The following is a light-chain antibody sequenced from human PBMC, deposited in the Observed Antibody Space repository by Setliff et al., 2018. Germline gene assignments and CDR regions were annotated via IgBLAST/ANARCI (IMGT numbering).Light chain of an antibody. Sequence: QSVLTQPPSAYGSPGQSVAISCTGTSRDVGGFNFVSWYQQHPGKAPKLIIYEVSKRPSGVPDRFSGSKSGNTASLTVSGLQAEDEADYYCSSYAGNYIEVFGSGTNVTVL. CDR1: SRDVGGFNF. V-gene: IGLV2-8*01. J-gene: IGLJ1*01. CDR3: SSYAGNYIEV. CDR2: EVS.